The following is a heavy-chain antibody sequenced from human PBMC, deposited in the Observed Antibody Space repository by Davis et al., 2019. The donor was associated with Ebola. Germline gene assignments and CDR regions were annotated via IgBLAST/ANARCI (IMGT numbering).Heavy chain of an antibody. D-gene: IGHD2-8*02. CDR2: IYTGDYDT. Sequence: GESLKISCKASGNSFTSHWIGWVRQMPGKGLDWMGIIYTGDYDTRYSPSFRGQVTISADKSMKTAFLQLSSLKASDSGMYYCASLRRTITGMDDGFDIWGQGTMVTVSS. CDR3: ASLRRTITGMDDGFDI. V-gene: IGHV5-51*01. CDR1: GNSFTSHW. J-gene: IGHJ3*02.